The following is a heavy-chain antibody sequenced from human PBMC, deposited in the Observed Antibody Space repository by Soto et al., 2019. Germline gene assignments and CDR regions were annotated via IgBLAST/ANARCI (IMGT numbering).Heavy chain of an antibody. CDR3: ANNLVYCGGDCYLDY. D-gene: IGHD2-21*02. J-gene: IGHJ4*02. CDR1: GGTFSSYA. CDR2: IIPIFGTA. V-gene: IGHV1-69*12. Sequence: QVQLVQSGAEVKKPGSSVKVSCKASGGTFSSYAISWVRQAPGQGLEWMGGIIPIFGTANYAQKFQGRVTITADEPTSTAYMELSSLRSEDTAVYYCANNLVYCGGDCYLDYWGQGTLVTVSS.